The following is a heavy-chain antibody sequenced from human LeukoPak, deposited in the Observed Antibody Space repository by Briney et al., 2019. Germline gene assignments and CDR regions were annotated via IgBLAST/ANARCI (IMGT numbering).Heavy chain of an antibody. J-gene: IGHJ5*02. Sequence: PSETLSLTCAVYGGSFSGYYWSWIRQPPGKGLEWIGSIYYSGSTYYNPSLKSRVTISVDTSRNQFSLKLSSVTAADTAVYYCASDTAWFDPWGQGTLVTVSS. V-gene: IGHV4-34*01. CDR3: ASDTAWFDP. CDR1: GGSFSGYY. D-gene: IGHD5-18*01. CDR2: IYYSGST.